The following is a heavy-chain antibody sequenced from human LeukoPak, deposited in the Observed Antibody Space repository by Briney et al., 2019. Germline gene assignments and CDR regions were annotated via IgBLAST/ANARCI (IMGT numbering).Heavy chain of an antibody. V-gene: IGHV4-4*02. CDR3: ARDSTDYDFWSGYYTGWFDP. D-gene: IGHD3-3*01. CDR2: IYHSGST. CDR1: GGSISSSNW. J-gene: IGHJ5*02. Sequence: SETLSLTCAVSGGSISSSNWWSWVRPPPGKGLEWIGEIYHSGSTNYNPSLKSRVTISVDKSKNQFSLKLSSVTAADTAVYYCARDSTDYDFWSGYYTGWFDPWGQGTLVTVSS.